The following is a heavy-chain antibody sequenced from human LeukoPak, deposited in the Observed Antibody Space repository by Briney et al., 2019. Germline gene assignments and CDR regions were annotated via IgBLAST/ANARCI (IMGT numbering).Heavy chain of an antibody. CDR2: ITISSTYI. CDR3: TRGTGSYDY. Sequence: GGSLRLSCAASGFTFSRYTVNWVRQAPGKRLEWVSSITISSTYIYYADSVKGRFTISRDNAKNSLYLHMNSLRAEDTAVYYCTRGTGSYDYWGQGTRVTVSS. CDR1: GFTFSRYT. J-gene: IGHJ4*02. V-gene: IGHV3-21*01. D-gene: IGHD1-26*01.